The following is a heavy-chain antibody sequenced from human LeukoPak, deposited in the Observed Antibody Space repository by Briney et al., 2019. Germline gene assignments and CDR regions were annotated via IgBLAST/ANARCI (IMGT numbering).Heavy chain of an antibody. V-gene: IGHV1-2*02. Sequence: GASVKVPCKASGYTFTVYFMHWVRQAPGQGLEWMGWINPNSGGTNYAQKFQGRVTMTRDTSISTAYMELSRLRADDTAVYYCARELNYDRSGYYFDCWGQGTLVTVSS. CDR1: GYTFTVYF. CDR3: ARELNYDRSGYYFDC. J-gene: IGHJ4*02. D-gene: IGHD3-22*01. CDR2: INPNSGGT.